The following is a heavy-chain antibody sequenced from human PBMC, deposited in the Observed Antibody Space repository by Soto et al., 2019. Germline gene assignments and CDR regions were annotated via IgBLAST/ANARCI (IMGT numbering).Heavy chain of an antibody. D-gene: IGHD3-9*01. V-gene: IGHV3-23*01. CDR1: GFTFSSYA. CDR3: AKERYYDILTGPANYYYHYGMDA. J-gene: IGHJ6*02. CDR2: ITGSGGYT. Sequence: HPGGSLRLSCAASGFTFSSYAMSWVHQAPGKGLEWVSVITGSGGYTFYADSVTGRFTISRDNSKNTLYLQMSSLRAEDTAVYYCAKERYYDILTGPANYYYHYGMDAWGQGTTVTAP.